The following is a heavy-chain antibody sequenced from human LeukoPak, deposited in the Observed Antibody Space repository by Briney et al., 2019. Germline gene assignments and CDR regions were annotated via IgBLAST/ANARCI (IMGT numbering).Heavy chain of an antibody. J-gene: IGHJ4*02. CDR1: GFTFSSYG. CDR3: ARDRLRYSGYDPDY. Sequence: GGSLRLSCAASGFTFSSYGMHWVRQAPGKGLEWVAVIWYDGSNKYYVDSVKGRFTISRDNSKNTLYLQMNSLRAEDTAVYYCARDRLRYSGYDPDYWSQGTLVTVSS. D-gene: IGHD5-12*01. CDR2: IWYDGSNK. V-gene: IGHV3-33*01.